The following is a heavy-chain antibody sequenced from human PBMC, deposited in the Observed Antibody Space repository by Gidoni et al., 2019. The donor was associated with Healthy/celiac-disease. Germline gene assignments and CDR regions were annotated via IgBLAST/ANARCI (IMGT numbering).Heavy chain of an antibody. Sequence: QVQLVQSGAAVKKPGASVKVSCQVSGYTLPELPMHWLRPAPGKGLEWMGGFDPEDGETNYARKFEGRVTMTEDTATDTSYMELSSLRSEDTAVYYSATTIDHGDNVVVPAAMGYGMDVWGQGTTVTVSS. CDR1: GYTLPELP. D-gene: IGHD2-2*01. CDR3: ATTIDHGDNVVVPAAMGYGMDV. V-gene: IGHV1-24*01. J-gene: IGHJ6*02. CDR2: FDPEDGET.